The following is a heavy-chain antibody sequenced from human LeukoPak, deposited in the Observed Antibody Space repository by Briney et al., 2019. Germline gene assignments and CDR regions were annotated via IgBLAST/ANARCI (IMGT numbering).Heavy chain of an antibody. J-gene: IGHJ5*02. CDR1: GGSISSSC. V-gene: IGHV4-59*01. Sequence: SETLSLTCTVSGGSISSSCWNWIRKSPGKGLEWIGYIYHSGSTNYNPSLMSRVTISIDTSKNQFSLKLRSVTAADTAVYYCARDSVYATNWFDPWGQGALVTVSS. CDR2: IYHSGST. CDR3: ARDSVYATNWFDP. D-gene: IGHD2-8*01.